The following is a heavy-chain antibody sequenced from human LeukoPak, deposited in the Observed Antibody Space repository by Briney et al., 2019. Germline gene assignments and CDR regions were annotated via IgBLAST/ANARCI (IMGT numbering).Heavy chain of an antibody. CDR2: ISSSGSTI. D-gene: IGHD5-12*01. CDR1: GFTFSDYY. CDR3: ARDKAAGIVAGDAFDI. Sequence: GGSLRLSCAASGFTFSDYYMSWIRQAPGKGLEWVSYISSSGSTIYYADSVKGRFTISRDNAKNSLYLQMNSLRAEDTAVYYCARDKAAGIVAGDAFDIWGQGTMVTVSS. V-gene: IGHV3-11*01. J-gene: IGHJ3*02.